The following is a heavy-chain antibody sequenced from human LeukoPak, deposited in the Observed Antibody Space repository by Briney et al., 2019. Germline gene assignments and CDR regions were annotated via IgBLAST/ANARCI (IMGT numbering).Heavy chain of an antibody. D-gene: IGHD2-2*01. CDR1: GFSFSTYY. V-gene: IGHV3-53*01. CDR3: ARDWKDIVVVPAATAYYYMDV. Sequence: GGSLRLSCAASGFSFSTYYMYWVRQAPGKGLEWVSLIYSGGSTYYADSVKGRFTISRDNSKNTLFLQMNSLRAEDTAVYYCARDWKDIVVVPAATAYYYMDVWGKGTTVTVSS. CDR2: IYSGGST. J-gene: IGHJ6*03.